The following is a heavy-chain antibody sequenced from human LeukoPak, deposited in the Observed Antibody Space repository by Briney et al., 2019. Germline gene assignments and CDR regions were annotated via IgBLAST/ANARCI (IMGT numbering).Heavy chain of an antibody. V-gene: IGHV3-9*01. CDR2: LSWNSDLI. J-gene: IGHJ5*01. Sequence: GGSLRLSCVDPGFMFHDYVMHWVRHAPGKGPEWVSGLSWNSDLIGYADSVKGRFTISRDNDRNTVYLQMNSLTVEDTAFYYCTRSPSFTLGGGYLDSWGQGSLVTVSS. CDR1: GFMFHDYV. CDR3: TRSPSFTLGGGYLDS. D-gene: IGHD3-22*01.